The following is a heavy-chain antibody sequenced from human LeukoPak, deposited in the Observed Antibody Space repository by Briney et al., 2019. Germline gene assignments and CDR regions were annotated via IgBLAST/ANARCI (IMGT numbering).Heavy chain of an antibody. J-gene: IGHJ4*02. CDR3: ARSGYYYVFDY. D-gene: IGHD3-22*01. Sequence: SETLSLTCTVSGGSINSYYWTWIRQPAGKGLEWIGRIYTSGSTNYNPSLKSRVTISVDTSKNQFSLKLSSVTAADTAVYYCARSGYYYVFDYWGQGTLVTVSS. CDR2: IYTSGST. CDR1: GGSINSYY. V-gene: IGHV4-4*07.